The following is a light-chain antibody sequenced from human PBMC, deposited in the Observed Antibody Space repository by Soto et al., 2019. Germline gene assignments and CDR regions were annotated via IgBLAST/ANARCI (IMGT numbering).Light chain of an antibody. J-gene: IGKJ4*01. CDR2: WAS. Sequence: DIVMTQSPDSLAASLGERATINCKSSQSVLYSPNNKNYLAWYQQRPGQPPKLLIYWASTRESGVPDRFSGSGSGTDFALTISSLQAEDVAVYYCQQYHTTPLTFGGGTKVDIK. CDR1: QSVLYSPNNKNY. V-gene: IGKV4-1*01. CDR3: QQYHTTPLT.